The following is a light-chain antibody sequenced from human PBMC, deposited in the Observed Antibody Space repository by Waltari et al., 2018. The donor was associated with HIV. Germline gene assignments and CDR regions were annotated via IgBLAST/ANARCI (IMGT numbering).Light chain of an antibody. J-gene: IGKJ3*01. CDR1: QSVGTN. CDR2: GAS. Sequence: ETVMTQSPVTLSLSPGERAPLSCRASQSVGTNVTWYQHKSGQAPRLLIYGASTSATAIPARFSGSGSGTEFTLTITSLQSDDYATYYCQQYQTWPLTFGPGTTVDI. CDR3: QQYQTWPLT. V-gene: IGKV3-15*01.